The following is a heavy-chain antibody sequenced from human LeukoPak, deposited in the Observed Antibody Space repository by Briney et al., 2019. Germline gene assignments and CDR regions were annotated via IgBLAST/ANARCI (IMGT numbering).Heavy chain of an antibody. D-gene: IGHD5-12*01. Sequence: SETLSLTCSVSGDSITNTIYYWAWVRQPPGKGLEWIGTVYYTGATFYKPSLKSRVTVSADTSRNQFSLSLRSVTAADAAVYYCATIRRYGGNPAYYFDDWGQGTLVTASS. CDR1: GDSITNTIYY. CDR2: VYYTGAT. J-gene: IGHJ4*02. CDR3: ATIRRYGGNPAYYFDD. V-gene: IGHV4-39*01.